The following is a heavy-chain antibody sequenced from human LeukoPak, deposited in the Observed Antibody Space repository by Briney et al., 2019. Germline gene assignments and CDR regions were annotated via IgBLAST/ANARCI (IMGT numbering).Heavy chain of an antibody. V-gene: IGHV3-20*04. CDR2: INWNGGST. J-gene: IGHJ4*02. D-gene: IGHD3-22*01. CDR3: ARASHYYDSSGLIQY. CDR1: GFTFDDYG. Sequence: GGSLRLSCAASGFTFDDYGMSWVRQAPGKGLEWVSGINWNGGSTGYADSVKGRFTISRDNAKNSLYLQMNSLRAEDTALYYCARASHYYDSSGLIQYWGQGTLVTVSS.